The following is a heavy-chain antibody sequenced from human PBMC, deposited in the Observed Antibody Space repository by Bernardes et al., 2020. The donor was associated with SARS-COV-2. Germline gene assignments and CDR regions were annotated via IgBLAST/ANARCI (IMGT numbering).Heavy chain of an antibody. V-gene: IGHV6-1*01. D-gene: IGHD6-19*01. CDR3: ARMRAVAGTDDYYYYYDMDV. CDR1: GDSVSSNSAA. Sequence: LSLTCAISGDSVSSNSAAWNWIRQSPSRGLEWLGRTYYRSKWYNDYAVSVKSRITINPDTSKNQFSLQLNSVTPEDTAVYYCARMRAVAGTDDYYYYYDMDVWGQGTTVTVSS. CDR2: TYYRSKWYN. J-gene: IGHJ6*02.